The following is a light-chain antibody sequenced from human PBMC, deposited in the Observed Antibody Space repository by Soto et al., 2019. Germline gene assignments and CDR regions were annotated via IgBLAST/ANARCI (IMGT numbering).Light chain of an antibody. CDR3: QQYNGYSRT. CDR2: DAS. J-gene: IGKJ1*01. Sequence: DIQMSQSPSTPSAAVGDRVTITCLASQSISSWLAWYQQKPGKAPKVLIYDASSLESGVPSRFSGSGSGTEFTLTISSLQPDDFATYYCQQYNGYSRTFGQGTKVDI. V-gene: IGKV1-5*01. CDR1: QSISSW.